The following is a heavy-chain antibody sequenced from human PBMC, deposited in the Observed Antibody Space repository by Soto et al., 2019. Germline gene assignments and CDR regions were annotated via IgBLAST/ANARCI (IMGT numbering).Heavy chain of an antibody. CDR3: AKTGYSYGYGTVYYYGMDV. CDR1: GGTFSSYA. J-gene: IGHJ6*02. Sequence: QVQLVQSGAEVKKPGSSVKVSCKASGGTFSSYAISWVRQAPGQGLEWMGGIIPIFGTANYVQKFQGRVTITADESTSTAYMELSRLRSEDTAVYYCAKTGYSYGYGTVYYYGMDVWGQGTTVTVSS. V-gene: IGHV1-69*01. CDR2: IIPIFGTA. D-gene: IGHD5-18*01.